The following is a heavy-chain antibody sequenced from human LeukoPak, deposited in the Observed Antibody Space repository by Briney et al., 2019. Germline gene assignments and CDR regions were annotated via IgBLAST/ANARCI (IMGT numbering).Heavy chain of an antibody. CDR2: VYYTGST. D-gene: IGHD6-19*01. CDR3: AKYGGSGWVIDY. CDR1: GGSVSSGSYY. J-gene: IGHJ4*02. V-gene: IGHV4-61*01. Sequence: SETLSLTCTVSGGSVSSGSYYWSWIRQPPGKGLEWIGYVYYTGSTNYNPSLRSRVTMSLGTSKNQFSLKLSSVTAADTAVYFCAKYGGSGWVIDYWGQGTLVTVSS.